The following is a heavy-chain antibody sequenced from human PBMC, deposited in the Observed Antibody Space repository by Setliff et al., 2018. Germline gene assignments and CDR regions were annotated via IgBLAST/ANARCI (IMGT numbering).Heavy chain of an antibody. CDR2: INQDGGAK. V-gene: IGHV3-7*01. CDR1: GLSYTNDG. Sequence: GESLKISCTASGLSYTNDGVSWVRQAPGKGLEWVANINQDGGAKYYADSVKGRFTISRDNAKNSLYLQMNGLRAGDTSVYYCARGVFDFRTGQSGPWGQGTRVTVSS. J-gene: IGHJ5*02. D-gene: IGHD3-3*01. CDR3: ARGVFDFRTGQSGP.